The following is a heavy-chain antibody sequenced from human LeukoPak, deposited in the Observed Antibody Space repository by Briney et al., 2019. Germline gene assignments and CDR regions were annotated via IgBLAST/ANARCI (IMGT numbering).Heavy chain of an antibody. J-gene: IGHJ6*03. D-gene: IGHD6-13*01. V-gene: IGHV4-39*07. CDR2: IYYSGST. CDR3: ARASSSWYPTPPYYYYYMDV. Sequence: PSETLSLTCTVSGGSISSSSYYWGWIRQPPGKGLEWIGSIYYSGSTYYNPSLKSRVTISVDTSKNQFSLKLSSVTAADTAVYYCARASSSWYPTPPYYYYYMDVWGKGTTVTVSS. CDR1: GGSISSSSYY.